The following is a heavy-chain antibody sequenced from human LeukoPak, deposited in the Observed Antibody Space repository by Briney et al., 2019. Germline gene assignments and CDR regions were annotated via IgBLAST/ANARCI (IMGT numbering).Heavy chain of an antibody. D-gene: IGHD6-19*01. CDR2: FYYSGST. Sequence: PSGTLSLTCTVSGGSISISNYYWGWLRQPPGKGLEWIGSFYYSGSTYYNPSLKSRVTISVDTSRSQFSLKLSSVTAADTAVYYCAWKQWVMYYFDSWGQGTLVTVSS. J-gene: IGHJ4*02. CDR3: AWKQWVMYYFDS. V-gene: IGHV4-39*01. CDR1: GGSISISNYY.